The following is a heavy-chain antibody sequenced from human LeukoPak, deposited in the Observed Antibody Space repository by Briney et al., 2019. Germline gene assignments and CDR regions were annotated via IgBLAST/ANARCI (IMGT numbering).Heavy chain of an antibody. CDR3: ASRWLQSTYFDY. CDR1: GYSISSGYY. J-gene: IGHJ4*02. D-gene: IGHD5-24*01. Sequence: SETLSLTCTVSGYSISSGYYWGWIRQPPGKGLEWIGSIYYSGSTYYNPSLKSRVTISVDTSKNQFSLKLSSVTAADTAVYYCASRWLQSTYFDYWGRGTLVTASS. V-gene: IGHV4-38-2*02. CDR2: IYYSGST.